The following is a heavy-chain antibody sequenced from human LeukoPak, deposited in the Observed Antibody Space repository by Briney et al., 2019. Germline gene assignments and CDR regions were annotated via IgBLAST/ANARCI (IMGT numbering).Heavy chain of an antibody. CDR3: ARHRYYSLDY. CDR1: GFIFSNCW. D-gene: IGHD1-26*01. V-gene: IGHV3-7*01. Sequence: PGGSLRLSCTASGFIFSNCWMTWVRQAPGKGLEWVANIKRDGSDEYCVDSVKGRFTISRDNAKNSLYLQMNSLRAEDTAVYYCARHRYYSLDYWGQGTLVTVSS. CDR2: IKRDGSDE. J-gene: IGHJ4*02.